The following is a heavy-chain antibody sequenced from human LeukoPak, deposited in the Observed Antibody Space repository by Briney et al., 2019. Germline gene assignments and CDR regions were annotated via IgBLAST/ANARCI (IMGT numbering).Heavy chain of an antibody. CDR3: ARGDSSGYPDY. Sequence: SETLSLTCTVSGGSISSSKWWSWVRQPPGKGLEWIGEIYHSGSTNYNPSLKSRVTISVDKSKDQFSLKLTSVTAADTAVYYCARGDSSGYPDYWGQGSLATVSS. J-gene: IGHJ4*02. V-gene: IGHV4-4*02. CDR2: IYHSGST. CDR1: GGSISSSKW. D-gene: IGHD3-22*01.